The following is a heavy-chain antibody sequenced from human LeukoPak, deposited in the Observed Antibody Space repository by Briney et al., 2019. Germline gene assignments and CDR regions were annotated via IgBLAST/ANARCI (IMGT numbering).Heavy chain of an antibody. CDR1: GFTVSSNT. CDR2: IYSDNT. D-gene: IGHD3-22*01. CDR3: AGHYYDSSGYYYALAY. V-gene: IGHV3-53*01. Sequence: PGGSLRLSCTVSGFTVSSNTMSWVRQAPGKGLEWVSFIYSDNTHYSDSVKGRFTISRDNSKNTLYLQMNSLRAEDTAVYYCAGHYYDSSGYYYALAYWGQGTLVTVSS. J-gene: IGHJ4*02.